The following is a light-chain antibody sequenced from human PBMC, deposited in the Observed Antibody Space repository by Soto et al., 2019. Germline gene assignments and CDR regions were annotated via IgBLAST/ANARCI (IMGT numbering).Light chain of an antibody. CDR3: QHYGSSAYT. CDR1: QSVRSNY. J-gene: IGKJ2*01. Sequence: EFVLTQSPGTLSLSPGERATLSCRASQSVRSNYLAWYQQKPGHSPRLLIYGASNRATGIPDRFSGSGSGTDFTLTISRLEPEDFAVFYCQHYGSSAYTFGQGTTLEIK. CDR2: GAS. V-gene: IGKV3-20*01.